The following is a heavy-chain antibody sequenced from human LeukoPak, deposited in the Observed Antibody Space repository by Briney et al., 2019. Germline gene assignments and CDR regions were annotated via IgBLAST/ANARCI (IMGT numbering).Heavy chain of an antibody. V-gene: IGHV4-59*08. CDR3: ARLKGYSSGWYPSYYFDY. J-gene: IGHJ4*02. CDR2: IYHSGST. Sequence: SETLSLTCTVSGGFRNGYYWSWIRQPPGKGLEWIGYIYHSGSTYYNPSLKSRVTISVDRSKNQFSLKLSSVTAADTAVYYCARLKGYSSGWYPSYYFDYWGQGTLVTVSS. CDR1: GGFRNGYY. D-gene: IGHD6-19*01.